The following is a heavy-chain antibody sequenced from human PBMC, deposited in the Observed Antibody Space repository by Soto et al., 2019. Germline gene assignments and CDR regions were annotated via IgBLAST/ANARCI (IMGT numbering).Heavy chain of an antibody. CDR3: ARDSGGTTVALGMDV. CDR2: IIPIFGTA. V-gene: IGHV1-69*01. J-gene: IGHJ6*02. D-gene: IGHD4-17*01. Sequence: QVQLVQSGAALKKHVSSVKVSCKASGGTFSSYAIRWVRQAPGQGLEWMGGIIPIFGTANYAQKFQGRVTITADESTRTAYMALSSLRSEDTAGYYCARDSGGTTVALGMDVWGHGPTVTVSS. CDR1: GGTFSSYA.